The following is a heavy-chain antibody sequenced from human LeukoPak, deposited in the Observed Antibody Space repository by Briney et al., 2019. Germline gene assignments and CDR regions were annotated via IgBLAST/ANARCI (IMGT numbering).Heavy chain of an antibody. V-gene: IGHV3-23*01. Sequence: GGSLRLSCAASGFTFSSYAMSWVRQAPGKGLEWVSAISGSGGSTYYADSVKGRFTISRDNSKSTLYLQMNSLRAEYTAVYYCAKYYNSGWGNAFDIWGQGTMVTVSS. J-gene: IGHJ3*02. D-gene: IGHD6-19*01. CDR1: GFTFSSYA. CDR2: ISGSGGST. CDR3: AKYYNSGWGNAFDI.